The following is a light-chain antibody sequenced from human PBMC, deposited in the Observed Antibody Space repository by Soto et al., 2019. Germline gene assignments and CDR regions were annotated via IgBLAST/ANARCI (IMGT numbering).Light chain of an antibody. J-gene: IGKJ4*01. Sequence: DIQLTQSPSFLSASVGDRVTVTYRYSQDISRYLAWYQQKPGKAPKILIYGASTLQSGVPPRFGGSGSGTAFTLTISSLQPEDFATYFCQQVHDYPINFGGVTKVDIK. CDR2: GAS. V-gene: IGKV1-9*01. CDR3: QQVHDYPIN. CDR1: QDISRY.